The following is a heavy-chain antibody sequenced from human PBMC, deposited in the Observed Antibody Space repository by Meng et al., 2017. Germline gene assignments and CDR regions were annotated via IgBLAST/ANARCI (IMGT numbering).Heavy chain of an antibody. Sequence: VHLVQYGAEVKQPGAEVQVSCNASGYTFTSYGISWVRKAPGQGLEWMGWISAYNGNTNYAQKLQGRVTMTTDTSTSTAYMELRSLRSDDTAVYYCARAGIAVAGPDYWGQGTLVTVSS. CDR1: GYTFTSYG. CDR3: ARAGIAVAGPDY. D-gene: IGHD6-19*01. J-gene: IGHJ4*02. V-gene: IGHV1-18*01. CDR2: ISAYNGNT.